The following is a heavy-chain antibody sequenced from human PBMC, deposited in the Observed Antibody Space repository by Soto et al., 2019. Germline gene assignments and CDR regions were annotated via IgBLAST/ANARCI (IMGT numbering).Heavy chain of an antibody. CDR1: GGSISSXY. J-gene: IGHJ6*03. CDR2: IYYSGST. D-gene: IGHD2-8*01. CDR3: XXXXXXXXXXXXXXXXXXXXXYYYMDV. V-gene: IGHV4-59*08. Sequence: QVQLQESGPGLVKPSETLSLTCTVSGGSISSXYWXWIRXPPGXGLEWIGHIYYSGSTNYNPSLKSRVTISVDTSKNQFSLXLSSVTAADXXXYXXXXXXXXXXXXXXXXXXXXXXXYYYMDVWGKGTTVTVSS.